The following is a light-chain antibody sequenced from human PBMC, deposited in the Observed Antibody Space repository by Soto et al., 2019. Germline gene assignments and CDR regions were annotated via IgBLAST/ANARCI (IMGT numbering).Light chain of an antibody. V-gene: IGLV2-14*01. J-gene: IGLJ2*01. CDR2: EVS. Sequence: QSALTQPASVSGSPGQSITISCTGASNDVGAYKFISWYQQQPGKAPKLMIYEVSNRPSGVSNRFSGSKSGNTASLTISGLQAEDEGDYYCSSYTSSTVIFGGGTKVTVL. CDR1: SNDVGAYKF. CDR3: SSYTSSTVI.